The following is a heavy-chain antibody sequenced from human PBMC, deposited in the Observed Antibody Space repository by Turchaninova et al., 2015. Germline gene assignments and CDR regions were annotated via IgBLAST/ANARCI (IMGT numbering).Heavy chain of an antibody. CDR3: ARGYSSSSYYFDY. J-gene: IGHJ4*02. D-gene: IGHD6-6*01. CDR2: INHRGST. V-gene: IGHV4-34*01. Sequence: QVQLQQWGAGLLKPSETLSLTCAVYGGSFSGYYWNWIRPPPGKGLEWIGEINHRGSTNYNPSLKSRVTISVDTSKNQFALKLRSVTAADTAVYYCARGYSSSSYYFDYWGQGTLVTVSS. CDR1: GGSFSGYY.